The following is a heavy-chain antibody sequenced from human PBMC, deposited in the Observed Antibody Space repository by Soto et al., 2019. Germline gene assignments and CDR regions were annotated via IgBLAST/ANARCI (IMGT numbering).Heavy chain of an antibody. CDR2: INPNSGVT. CDR1: GDTFTGYY. D-gene: IGHD5-12*01. V-gene: IGHV1-2*04. Sequence: QVQLVQSGAEVKKPGASVTVSCRASGDTFTGYYMHWVRQAPGQGLEWMGWINPNSGVTKYAQKFQGLVTMTRDTSIRTVYMELSRLRSDDTAVYYCARESGGATATLDYYYFYMDVWGTGTTVTVSS. J-gene: IGHJ6*03. CDR3: ARESGGATATLDYYYFYMDV.